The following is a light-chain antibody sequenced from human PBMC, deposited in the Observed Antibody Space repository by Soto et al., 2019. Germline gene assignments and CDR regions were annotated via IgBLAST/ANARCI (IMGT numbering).Light chain of an antibody. CDR3: SSYTTIKTVI. J-gene: IGLJ2*01. Sequence: QSVLAQPASVSGSPGQSITISCTGTSSDVGAYNYVSWYHQHHPGKAPELIIYDVTDRPSGVSTRFSGSKSGNTASLTISGLQAEDEGYYYCSSYTTIKTVIFGGGTKVTVL. V-gene: IGLV2-14*01. CDR2: DVT. CDR1: SSDVGAYNY.